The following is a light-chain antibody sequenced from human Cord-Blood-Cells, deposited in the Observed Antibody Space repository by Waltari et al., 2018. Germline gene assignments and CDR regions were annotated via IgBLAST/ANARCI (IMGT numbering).Light chain of an antibody. CDR2: AAS. CDR1: PGISSY. V-gene: IGKV1-8*01. J-gene: IGKJ2*03. Sequence: AIRMTQSPSSFSPSTGDRVTITCRASPGISSYLAWYQQKPGKAPKLLIYAASTLQSGVPSRFSGSGSGTDFTLTISCLQSEDFATYYCQQYYSYPYSFGQGTKLEIK. CDR3: QQYYSYPYS.